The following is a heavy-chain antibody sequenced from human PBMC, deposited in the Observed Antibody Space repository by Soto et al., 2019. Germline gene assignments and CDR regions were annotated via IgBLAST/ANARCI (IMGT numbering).Heavy chain of an antibody. V-gene: IGHV3-23*01. D-gene: IGHD5-18*01. CDR3: AKDMGPNRRGYSYGFLIRGMDV. CDR2: ISGSGGST. CDR1: GFTFSSYA. Sequence: GGSLRLSCAASGFTFSSYAMSWVRQAPGKGLEWVSAISGSGGSTYYADSVKGRFTISRDNSKNTLYLQMNSLRAEDTAVYYCAKDMGPNRRGYSYGFLIRGMDVWGQGTTVTVSS. J-gene: IGHJ6*02.